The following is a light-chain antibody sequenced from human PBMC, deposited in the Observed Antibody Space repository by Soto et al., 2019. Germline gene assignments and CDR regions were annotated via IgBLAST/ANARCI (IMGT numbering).Light chain of an antibody. CDR1: QSISNW. V-gene: IGKV1-5*03. J-gene: IGKJ2*01. CDR2: KAS. Sequence: DIQMTQSPSTLSASVGDTVTITCRASQSISNWLAWYQQKPGQAPKLLVHKASTLESGVPSRFSGSGSETEFTLTISSLQPDDFATFYCQQYDRCPYTLGQGTKLEIK. CDR3: QQYDRCPYT.